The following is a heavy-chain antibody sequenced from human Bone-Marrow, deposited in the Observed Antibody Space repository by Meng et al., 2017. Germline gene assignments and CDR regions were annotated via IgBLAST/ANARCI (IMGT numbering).Heavy chain of an antibody. CDR3: AAGYYDSSGYCFDY. CDR2: ISGSGGST. Sequence: GESLKISCAASGFTFSSYAMSWVRQAPGKGLEWVSAISGSGGSTYYADSVKGRFTISRDNSKNTLYLQMNSLRAEDTAVYYCAAGYYDSSGYCFDYWGQGTLVTVSS. CDR1: GFTFSSYA. J-gene: IGHJ4*02. D-gene: IGHD3-22*01. V-gene: IGHV3-23*01.